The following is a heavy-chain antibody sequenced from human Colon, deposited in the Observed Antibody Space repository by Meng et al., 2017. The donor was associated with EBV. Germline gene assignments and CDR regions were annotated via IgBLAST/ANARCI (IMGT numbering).Heavy chain of an antibody. CDR3: ARDVDTSSHYSRFDP. D-gene: IGHD3-22*01. Sequence: QGDRVESGGGVVPPGTSLWLSCAAPGFTLRSYGIHWVRQAPGKGLDWVAVIWFDGSRKYYADSVKGRVTVSRDESKNTVYLQMNSLRAEDTAIYYCARDVDTSSHYSRFDPWGQGTLVTVSS. J-gene: IGHJ5*02. CDR1: GFTLRSYG. CDR2: IWFDGSRK. V-gene: IGHV3-33*01.